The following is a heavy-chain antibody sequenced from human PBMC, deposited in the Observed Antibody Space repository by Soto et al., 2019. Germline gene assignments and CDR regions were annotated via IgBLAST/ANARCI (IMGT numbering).Heavy chain of an antibody. J-gene: IGHJ4*02. CDR3: ARLASTGIDY. CDR2: ISSSSNFI. Sequence: PGGSLRLSCAASGFTFSSYSMNWVRQAPGKGLEWVSSISSSSNFIYYADSLRGRFTISRDNARNSLFLQMNSVKAEDTAVYYCARLASTGIDYWGQGTLVTVSS. CDR1: GFTFSSYS. V-gene: IGHV3-21*01.